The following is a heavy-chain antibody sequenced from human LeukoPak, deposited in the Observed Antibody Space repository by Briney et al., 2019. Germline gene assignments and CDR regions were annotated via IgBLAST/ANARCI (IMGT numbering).Heavy chain of an antibody. D-gene: IGHD3-10*01. V-gene: IGHV4-30-4*01. CDR2: IYYSGST. Sequence: PSETLCLTCTVSGGSISSGDYYWSWIRQPPGKGLEWIGYIYYSGSTNYNPSLKSRVTISVDTSKNQFSLKLSSVTAADTAVYYCARGGVRGGELRKELDYWGQGTLVTVSS. CDR3: ARGGVRGGELRKELDY. CDR1: GGSISSGDYY. J-gene: IGHJ4*02.